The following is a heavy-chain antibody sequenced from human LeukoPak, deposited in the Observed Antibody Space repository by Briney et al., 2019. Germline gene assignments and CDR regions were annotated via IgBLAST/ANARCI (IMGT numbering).Heavy chain of an antibody. CDR2: ISTSGNT. CDR1: GGSISSGSYY. D-gene: IGHD5-24*01. J-gene: IGHJ6*03. CDR3: AREASEMATIALHSYFHMDV. V-gene: IGHV4-61*02. Sequence: SETLSLTCTVSGGSISSGSYYWSWIRQPAGRGLEWIGRISTSGNTNYNPSLQSRVTISVDTSKNQFSLKLSSVTAADTAVYYCAREASEMATIALHSYFHMDVWGKGTTVTISS.